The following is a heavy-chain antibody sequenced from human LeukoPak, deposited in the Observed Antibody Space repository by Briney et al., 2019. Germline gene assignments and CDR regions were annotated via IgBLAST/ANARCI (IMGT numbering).Heavy chain of an antibody. J-gene: IGHJ1*01. V-gene: IGHV4-59*01. CDR2: ISSSGST. CDR1: GGSMRPNY. D-gene: IGHD3-16*01. Sequence: SETLSLTCTVSGGSMRPNYWSWLRQPPGKGLEWIGYISSSGSTSYNTSLKSRVTISVGTSKNQFSLKLSSVTAADTAVYYCARVGRGDHTWGSYSCDHWGQGTLVSVSS. CDR3: ARVGRGDHTWGSYSCDH.